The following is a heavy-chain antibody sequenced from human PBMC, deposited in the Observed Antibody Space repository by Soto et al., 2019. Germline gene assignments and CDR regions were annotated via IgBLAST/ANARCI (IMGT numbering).Heavy chain of an antibody. D-gene: IGHD2-15*01. V-gene: IGHV6-1*01. CDR1: GDSVPSNSAA. CDR3: ARAKLEVASSWNWFDP. Sequence: SQTLSLTCAISGDSVPSNSAAWNWIRQSPSRGLEWLGRTYYRSKWYNDYAVSVKSRITINPDTSKNQFSLQLNSVTPEDTAVYYCARAKLEVASSWNWFDPCGQGTLVTVSS. CDR2: TYYRSKWYN. J-gene: IGHJ5*02.